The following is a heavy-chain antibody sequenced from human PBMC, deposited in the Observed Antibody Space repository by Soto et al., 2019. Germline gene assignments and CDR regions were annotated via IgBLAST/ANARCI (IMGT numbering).Heavy chain of an antibody. CDR1: GFTVGNNY. D-gene: IGHD3-10*01. J-gene: IGHJ4*02. CDR2: IYSTGTT. Sequence: EVQLVESGGGLIQPGGSLTLSCAASGFTVGNNYMSWVRQAPGKGLEWVSLIYSTGTTKYADSVKGRFTVSRDNAKNTLYLKMNSLRAEDTAVYYCAKDGRGSGSHYNSFGYWGQGTLVTVSS. V-gene: IGHV3-53*01. CDR3: AKDGRGSGSHYNSFGY.